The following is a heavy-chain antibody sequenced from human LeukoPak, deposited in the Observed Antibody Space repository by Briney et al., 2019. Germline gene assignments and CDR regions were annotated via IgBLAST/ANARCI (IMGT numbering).Heavy chain of an antibody. CDR2: ITRTGRI. J-gene: IGHJ3*02. Sequence: SETLSLTCAVYGGSFSGYYWSWIRQPPEKGLDWIGEITRTGRINYNPALKGRVTMSLDTSKNQFSLKLSSVTAADTAVYYCARDAGSSGWYDDAFDIWGQGTMVTVSS. CDR3: ARDAGSSGWYDDAFDI. D-gene: IGHD6-19*01. CDR1: GGSFSGYY. V-gene: IGHV4-34*01.